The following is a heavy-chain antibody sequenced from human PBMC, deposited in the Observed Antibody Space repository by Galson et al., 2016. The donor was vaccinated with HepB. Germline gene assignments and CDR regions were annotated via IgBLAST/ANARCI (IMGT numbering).Heavy chain of an antibody. J-gene: IGHJ6*03. CDR1: GFTFSIYT. CDR2: ISTSSNFI. CDR3: ARDPYPSYCSSSSCYDNYYYYYMDG. V-gene: IGHV3-21*01. Sequence: SLRLSCAASGFTFSIYTMNWVRQAPGKGLEWLSSISTSSNFIYYADSVQGRFTISRDNAKHSLYLQLNSLRAEDTAVYYCARDPYPSYCSSSSCYDNYYYYYMDGWGKRTTVTVSS. D-gene: IGHD2-2*01.